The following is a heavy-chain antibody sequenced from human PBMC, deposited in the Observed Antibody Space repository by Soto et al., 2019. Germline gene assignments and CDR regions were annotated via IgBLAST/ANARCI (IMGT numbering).Heavy chain of an antibody. CDR1: GDRVSSGDAS. D-gene: IGHD6-13*01. J-gene: IGHJ4*02. CDR3: ARDLVEAAWQPLGSDY. V-gene: IGHV6-1*01. CDR2: AYYRSKWYI. Sequence: PSQTLSLTCAISGDRVSSGDASWNWIRQSPSRGLEWLGRAYYRSKWYIESAPSVQSRITIFPDTSKNQFSLKLSSVTAADTAVYYCARDLVEAAWQPLGSDYWGQGTLVTLSS.